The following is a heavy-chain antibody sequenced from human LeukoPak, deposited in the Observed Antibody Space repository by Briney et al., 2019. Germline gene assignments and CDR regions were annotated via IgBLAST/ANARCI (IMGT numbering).Heavy chain of an antibody. Sequence: SETLSLTCTVSGGSISSSSYYWGWIRQPPGKGLEWIGSIYHSGSTYYNPSLKSRVTISVDTSKNQFSLKLSSVTAADTAVYYCAKDRAIAAAATGAFDMWGQGTMVTVSS. V-gene: IGHV4-39*07. J-gene: IGHJ3*02. CDR1: GGSISSSSYY. CDR2: IYHSGST. CDR3: AKDRAIAAAATGAFDM. D-gene: IGHD6-13*01.